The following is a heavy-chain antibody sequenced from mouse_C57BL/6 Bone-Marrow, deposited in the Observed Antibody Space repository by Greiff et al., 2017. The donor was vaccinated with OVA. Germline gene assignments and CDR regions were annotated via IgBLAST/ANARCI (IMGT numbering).Heavy chain of an antibody. CDR1: GYTFTSYW. CDR2: IYPGNSDT. D-gene: IGHD1-1*01. Sequence: VQLQQSGTVLARPGASVKMSCKTSGYTFTSYWMHWVKQRPGQGLEWIGAIYPGNSDTSYNQKFKGKAKLTAVTSASTAYMELSSLTNEDSAVYYCTHHYYGSSFGYWYFDVWGTGTTVTVSS. CDR3: THHYYGSSFGYWYFDV. J-gene: IGHJ1*03. V-gene: IGHV1-5*01.